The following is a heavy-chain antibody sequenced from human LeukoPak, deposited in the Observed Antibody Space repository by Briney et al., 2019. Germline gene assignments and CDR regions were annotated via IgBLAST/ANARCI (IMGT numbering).Heavy chain of an antibody. CDR1: GYTFTSYA. CDR3: ASPTWIQLWAHFDY. J-gene: IGHJ4*02. CDR2: INAGNGNT. Sequence: ASVKASCKASGYTFTSYAMHWVRQAPGQRLEWMGWINAGNGNTKYSQKFQGRVTITRDTSASTAYMELSSLRSEDTAVYYCASPTWIQLWAHFDYWAQGTLVTVSS. D-gene: IGHD5-18*01. V-gene: IGHV1-3*01.